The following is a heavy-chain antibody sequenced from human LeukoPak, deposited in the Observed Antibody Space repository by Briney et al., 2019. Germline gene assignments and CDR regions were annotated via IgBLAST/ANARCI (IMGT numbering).Heavy chain of an antibody. V-gene: IGHV3-23*01. CDR2: ISGSGGST. D-gene: IGHD6-19*01. Sequence: GGSLRLSCAASGFTFSSYAMSWVRQAPGKGLEWVSAISGSGGSTYYADSVKGRFTISRDNAKNTLYLQMNSLRAEDTAVYYCARDSSGWYRSNIDYWGQGTLVTVSS. J-gene: IGHJ4*02. CDR3: ARDSSGWYRSNIDY. CDR1: GFTFSSYA.